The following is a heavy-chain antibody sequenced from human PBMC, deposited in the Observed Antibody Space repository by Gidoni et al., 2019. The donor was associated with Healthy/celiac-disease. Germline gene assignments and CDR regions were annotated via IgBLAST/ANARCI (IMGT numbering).Heavy chain of an antibody. CDR1: GFTFSSYA. V-gene: IGHV3-30-3*01. CDR3: AGQVVVITDDFDY. D-gene: IGHD3-22*01. Sequence: QVQLVESGGGVVQPGRSLRLSCASSGFTFSSYAMHWVRQAPGKGLEWVAVISYDGSNKYYADSVKGRFTISRDNSKNTLYLQMNSLRAEDTAVYYCAGQVVVITDDFDYWGQGTLVTVSS. CDR2: ISYDGSNK. J-gene: IGHJ4*02.